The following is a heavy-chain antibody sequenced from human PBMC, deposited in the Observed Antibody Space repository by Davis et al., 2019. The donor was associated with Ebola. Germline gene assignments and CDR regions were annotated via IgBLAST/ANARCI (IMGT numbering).Heavy chain of an antibody. J-gene: IGHJ6*02. CDR2: ISSSSSYI. CDR3: AKDDGAVAGGYYYYYGMDV. Sequence: GESLKISCAASGFTFSSYSMNWVRQAPGKGLEWVSSISSSSSYIYYADSVKGRFTISRDNAKNSLYLQMNSLRAEDTAVYYCAKDDGAVAGGYYYYYGMDVWGQGTTVTVSS. CDR1: GFTFSSYS. V-gene: IGHV3-21*01. D-gene: IGHD6-19*01.